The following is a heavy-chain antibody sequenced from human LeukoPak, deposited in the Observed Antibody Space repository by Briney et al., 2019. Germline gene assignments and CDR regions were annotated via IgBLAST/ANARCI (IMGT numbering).Heavy chain of an antibody. V-gene: IGHV3-48*03. Sequence: PGGSLRLSCAASGFTFSSYEMSWVRQAPGKGLEWVSYISSTVITIYYADSVKGRFTISRDNAKNSLFLQMNSLRAEDTAVYYCAREKDGYTALSLFDYWGQGTLVTVSS. J-gene: IGHJ4*02. CDR3: AREKDGYTALSLFDY. D-gene: IGHD5-24*01. CDR1: GFTFSSYE. CDR2: ISSTVITI.